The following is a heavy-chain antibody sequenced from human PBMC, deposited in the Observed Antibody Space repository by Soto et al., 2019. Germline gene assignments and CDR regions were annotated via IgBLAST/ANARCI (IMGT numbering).Heavy chain of an antibody. V-gene: IGHV4-31*03. CDR3: AISSTSAIYFAY. CDR2: IYYSGST. J-gene: IGHJ4*02. CDR1: GGSISSGGYY. D-gene: IGHD2-2*01. Sequence: QVQLQESRPGLVKPSQTLSLTCTVSGGSISSGGYYWSWIRQHPGKGLEWIGYIYYSGSTYYNPHPKSRVTLSVDTSKNHFSLKLSSVTAAATPVYYCAISSTSAIYFAYWGQGTLVTVSS.